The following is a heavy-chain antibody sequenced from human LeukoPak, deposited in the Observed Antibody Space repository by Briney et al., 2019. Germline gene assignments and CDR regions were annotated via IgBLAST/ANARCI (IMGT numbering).Heavy chain of an antibody. D-gene: IGHD6-6*01. CDR2: ISSSSNNI. V-gene: IGHV3-48*04. Sequence: GGSLRLSCAASGFTFRNYGMNWVRQAPGKGLEWVSYISSSSNNIAYADSVKGRFAISRDNVKNSLYLQINSLRVEDTSVYYCARGGAARPDYWGQGTLVTVSS. CDR3: ARGGAARPDY. J-gene: IGHJ4*02. CDR1: GFTFRNYG.